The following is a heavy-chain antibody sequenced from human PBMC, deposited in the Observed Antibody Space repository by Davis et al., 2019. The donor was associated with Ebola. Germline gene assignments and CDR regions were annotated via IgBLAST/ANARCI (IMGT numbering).Heavy chain of an antibody. Sequence: PGGSLRLSCAASGFTFSSHSMNWVRQAPGRGLEWVSYISSRGSPIYYADSLRGRFTTSRDNAKNSLYLQMNSLSDEDTAVYYCAREGWYQDSYGRLDYYGMDVWGQGTTVTVSS. CDR3: AREGWYQDSYGRLDYYGMDV. V-gene: IGHV3-48*02. CDR2: ISSRGSPI. J-gene: IGHJ6*02. D-gene: IGHD5-18*01. CDR1: GFTFSSHS.